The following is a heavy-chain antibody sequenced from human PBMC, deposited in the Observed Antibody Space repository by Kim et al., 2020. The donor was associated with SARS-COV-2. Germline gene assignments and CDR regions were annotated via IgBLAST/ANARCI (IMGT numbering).Heavy chain of an antibody. D-gene: IGHD6-13*01. CDR1: GGSFSGYY. V-gene: IGHV4-34*01. CDR3: ARGGSSSWYAKNYYYYYGIDV. Sequence: SETLSLTCAVYGGSFSGYYWSWIRQPPGKGLEWIGEINHSGSTNYNPSLKSRVTISVDTSKNQFSLKLSSVTAADTAVYYCARGGSSSWYAKNYYYYYGIDVWGQGTTVTVSS. J-gene: IGHJ6*02. CDR2: INHSGST.